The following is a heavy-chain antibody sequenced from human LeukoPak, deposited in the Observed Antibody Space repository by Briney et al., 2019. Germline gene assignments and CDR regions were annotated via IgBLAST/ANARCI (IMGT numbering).Heavy chain of an antibody. V-gene: IGHV3-21*01. CDR1: GVTFSSYS. D-gene: IGHD6-25*01. CDR2: ISSSSSYI. J-gene: IGHJ4*02. Sequence: GGSLRLSCAASGVTFSSYSMNWVRQAPGKGLEGVSSISSSSSYIYYADSVKGRFTISRDNAKNSLYLQMNSLRAEDTAVYYCAREDPVRGYDYWGQGTLVTVSS. CDR3: AREDPVRGYDY.